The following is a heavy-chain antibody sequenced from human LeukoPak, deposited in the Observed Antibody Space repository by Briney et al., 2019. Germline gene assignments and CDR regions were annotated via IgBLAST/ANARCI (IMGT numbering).Heavy chain of an antibody. V-gene: IGHV4-4*07. CDR1: GGPITTYY. Sequence: SETLSLTCTVSGGPITTYYLSWIRQSAGMGLEWIGRISGSGVITYNPSLKSRVTMSVDTSKNQFSLKLSSVTAADTAVYYCARAVGSGSFQTYYYYMDVWGKGTTVTISS. D-gene: IGHD3-10*01. J-gene: IGHJ6*03. CDR2: ISGSGVI. CDR3: ARAVGSGSFQTYYYYMDV.